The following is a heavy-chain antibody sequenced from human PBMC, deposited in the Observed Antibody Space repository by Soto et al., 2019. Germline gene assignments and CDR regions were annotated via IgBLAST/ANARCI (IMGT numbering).Heavy chain of an antibody. CDR1: GFTFSTYN. D-gene: IGHD1-26*01. V-gene: IGHV3-21*01. Sequence: EVLLVESGGGLVKPGGSLRLSCAASGFTFSTYNMNWVRQAPGKGLEWVSSINGRGNYIYYTDAVKGRFTISRDNAKTSLYLQMNSLRAEDTAVYYCAREDGIGGATSACDYWGQVTLVTVS. J-gene: IGHJ4*02. CDR2: INGRGNYI. CDR3: AREDGIGGATSACDY.